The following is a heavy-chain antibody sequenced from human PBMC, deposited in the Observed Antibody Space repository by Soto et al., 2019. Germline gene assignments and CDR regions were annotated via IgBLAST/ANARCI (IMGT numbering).Heavy chain of an antibody. CDR1: GGSLSGYY. V-gene: IGHV4-34*01. D-gene: IGHD1-7*01. Sequence: SETLSLTCAVNGGSLSGYYWSWIRQSPGRGLEWIGEINHRGSSDYNPPLKSRVTISIDASKNHVTLELTSVTAADTAVYYCARSDNRNSLYGVDVWGQGTAVTVSS. CDR3: ARSDNRNSLYGVDV. J-gene: IGHJ6*02. CDR2: INHRGSS.